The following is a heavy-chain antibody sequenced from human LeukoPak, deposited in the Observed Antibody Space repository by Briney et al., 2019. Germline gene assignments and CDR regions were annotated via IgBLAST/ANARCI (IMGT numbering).Heavy chain of an antibody. CDR1: GGTFSSYA. Sequence: GSSVKVSCKASGGTFSSYAIGWVRQAPGQGLEWMGRIIPILGIANYAQKLQGRVTITADESTSTAYMELSSLRSEDTAVYYCARGYSGYSRDAFDIWGQGTMVTVSS. J-gene: IGHJ3*02. V-gene: IGHV1-69*04. CDR2: IIPILGIA. D-gene: IGHD6-13*01. CDR3: ARGYSGYSRDAFDI.